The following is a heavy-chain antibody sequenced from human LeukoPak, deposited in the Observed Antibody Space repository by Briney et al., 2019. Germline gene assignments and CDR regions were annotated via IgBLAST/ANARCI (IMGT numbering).Heavy chain of an antibody. CDR1: GFTFDDYA. CDR2: IRWNSGSI. Sequence: GRSLRLSCAASGFTFDDYAMHWVRHAPGKGLEWVSGIRWNSGSIVYADSVKGRFTISRDNAKNSLYLQMNSLRAEDTALYYCAKDGGSWSYPWYFDLWGRGTLVTVSS. CDR3: AKDGGSWSYPWYFDL. V-gene: IGHV3-9*01. D-gene: IGHD3-10*01. J-gene: IGHJ2*01.